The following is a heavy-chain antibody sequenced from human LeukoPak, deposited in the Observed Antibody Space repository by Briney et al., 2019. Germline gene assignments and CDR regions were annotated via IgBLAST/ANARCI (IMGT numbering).Heavy chain of an antibody. Sequence: GGPLRLSCTASGFTLSLYSMHWVRQAPGKGLEWVSSIGRSSQYIYYGDSVRGRFTISRDNAKNSLYLDMNSPRAEDTAVYYCARDASNIDFAPYFYYMDVWGKGTTVTVSS. D-gene: IGHD3-3*01. J-gene: IGHJ6*03. V-gene: IGHV3-21*01. CDR1: GFTLSLYS. CDR3: ARDASNIDFAPYFYYMDV. CDR2: IGRSSQYI.